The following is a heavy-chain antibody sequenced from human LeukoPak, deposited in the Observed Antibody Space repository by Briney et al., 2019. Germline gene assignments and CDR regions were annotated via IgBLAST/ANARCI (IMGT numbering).Heavy chain of an antibody. Sequence: PSDTLSLTCAVSGYSISSGYYWGWIRQPAGKGLEWIGSIFHSGSTYYNASLKSRVTMSVDTSKNQFSKKLSSVTAADTAVYYCARISKVYCSSKPNLCYNWFDPGGQGTLVTVSS. J-gene: IGHJ5*02. V-gene: IGHV4-38-2*01. CDR1: GYSISSGYY. D-gene: IGHD2-2*01. CDR3: ARISKVYCSSKPNLCYNWFDP. CDR2: IFHSGST.